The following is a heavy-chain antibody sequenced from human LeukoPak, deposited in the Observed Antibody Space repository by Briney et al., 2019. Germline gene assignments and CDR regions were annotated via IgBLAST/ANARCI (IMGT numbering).Heavy chain of an antibody. CDR3: ARAVAAARPYYFDY. Sequence: GGSLRLSCAASGFTFSDYYMSWIRQAPGKGLEWVSYISSSGGTIYYADSVKGRFTISRDNAKNSLYLQMNSLRAEDTAVYYCARAVAAARPYYFDYWGQGTLVTVSS. V-gene: IGHV3-11*01. J-gene: IGHJ4*02. CDR1: GFTFSDYY. CDR2: ISSSGGTI. D-gene: IGHD6-13*01.